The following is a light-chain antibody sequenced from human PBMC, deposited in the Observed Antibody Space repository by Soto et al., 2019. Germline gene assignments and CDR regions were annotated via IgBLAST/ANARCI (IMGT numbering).Light chain of an antibody. V-gene: IGKV3-15*01. Sequence: EVVMTQSPATLSVSPGERATLSCRASETVATNLAWYQQKPGQAPRLLIYGASTRAAGISDRFRGSGSGTELTLTISSLRSEDSAIYYCQQYFEWPPMTFGQGTKVEI. CDR3: QQYFEWPPMT. CDR1: ETVATN. J-gene: IGKJ1*01. CDR2: GAS.